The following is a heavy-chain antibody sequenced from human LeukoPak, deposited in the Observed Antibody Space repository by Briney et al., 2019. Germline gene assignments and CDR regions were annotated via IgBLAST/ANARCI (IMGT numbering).Heavy chain of an antibody. CDR2: ISYDGSNK. CDR3: AKDGQGSSDIVVVVAGFDY. CDR1: GFTFSSYG. D-gene: IGHD2-15*01. V-gene: IGHV3-30*18. J-gene: IGHJ4*02. Sequence: GRSLRLSCAASGFTFSSYGMHWVRQAPGKGLEWVAVISYDGSNKYYADSVKGRFTISRDNSKNTLYLQMNSLRAEDTAVYYCAKDGQGSSDIVVVVAGFDYWGQGTLVTVSS.